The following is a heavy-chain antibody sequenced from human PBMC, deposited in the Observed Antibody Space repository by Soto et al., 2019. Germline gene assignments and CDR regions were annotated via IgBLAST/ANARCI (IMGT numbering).Heavy chain of an antibody. J-gene: IGHJ6*03. Sequence: GGSLRLSCAASGFTFSSYSMNWVRQAPGKGLEWVSYISSSSSTIYYADSVKGRFTISRDNAKNSLYLQMNSLRAEDTAVYYCAREIRGYCSGGSCYNHYYYYYMDVWGKGTTVTVSS. CDR3: AREIRGYCSGGSCYNHYYYYYMDV. CDR2: ISSSSSTI. CDR1: GFTFSSYS. D-gene: IGHD2-15*01. V-gene: IGHV3-48*01.